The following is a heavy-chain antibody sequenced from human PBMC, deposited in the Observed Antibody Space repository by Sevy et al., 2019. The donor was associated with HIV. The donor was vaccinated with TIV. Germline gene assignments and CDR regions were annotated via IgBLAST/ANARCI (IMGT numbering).Heavy chain of an antibody. CDR1: GGSISSYY. CDR2: IYYSGST. J-gene: IGHJ3*02. Sequence: SETLSLTCTVSGGSISSYYWSWIRQPPGKGLEWIGYIYYSGSTNYNPSLKSRVTISVDTSKNQFSLKLSPVTAADTAVYYCAREVLPLRAFDIWGQGTMVTVSS. CDR3: AREVLPLRAFDI. V-gene: IGHV4-59*01.